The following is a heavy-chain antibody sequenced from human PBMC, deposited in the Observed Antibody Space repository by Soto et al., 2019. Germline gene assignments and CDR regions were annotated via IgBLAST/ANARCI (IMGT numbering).Heavy chain of an antibody. CDR1: FTFSNYA. J-gene: IGHJ4*02. V-gene: IGHV3-23*01. D-gene: IGHD3-22*01. Sequence: EVQLLESGGGLVQPEFTFSNYAMSWVRQAPGKGLEWVSAISYGGGTTYYADSVKGRFTISRDNSKNTLYLQMNSLRAEDTAVYYCAKNPGYYYDSTGYHFDYWGQGTLVTVSS. CDR3: AKNPGYYYDSTGYHFDY. CDR2: ISYGGGTT.